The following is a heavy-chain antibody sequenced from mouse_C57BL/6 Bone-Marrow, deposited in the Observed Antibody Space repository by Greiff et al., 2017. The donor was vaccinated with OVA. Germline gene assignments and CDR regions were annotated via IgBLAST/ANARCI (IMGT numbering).Heavy chain of an antibody. V-gene: IGHV1-72*01. CDR1: GFTFTSYW. CDR3: ARGGSNSYAMDY. Sequence: QVQLQQPGAELVKPGASVKLSCTASGFTFTSYWMHWVKQRPGRGLEWIGRIDPNGGGTKYNEKFKSKATLTVDKPTSTAYLQLSSLTSEDSAVYYCARGGSNSYAMDYWGQGTSVTVSS. CDR2: IDPNGGGT. D-gene: IGHD2-5*01. J-gene: IGHJ4*01.